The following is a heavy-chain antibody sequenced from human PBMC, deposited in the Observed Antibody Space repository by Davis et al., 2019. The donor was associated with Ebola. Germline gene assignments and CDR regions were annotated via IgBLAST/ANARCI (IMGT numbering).Heavy chain of an antibody. CDR3: ARERGSSFICYYYGMDV. D-gene: IGHD5-12*01. CDR1: RYTLPSHG. V-gene: IGHV1-18*04. CDR2: TSLHNGNT. Sequence: SVTVPCQASRYTLPSHGISRARQAPGQGLEWNGWTSLHNGNTNYAQKLQGRVTMTTDTSTSTAYMELRSLRSDDTAGYYCARERGSSFICYYYGMDVWGQGTTVTVSS. J-gene: IGHJ6*02.